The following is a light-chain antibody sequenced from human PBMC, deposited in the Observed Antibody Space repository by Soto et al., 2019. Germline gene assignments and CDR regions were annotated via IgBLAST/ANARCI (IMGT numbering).Light chain of an antibody. J-gene: IGKJ4*01. V-gene: IGKV3-20*01. CDR2: GAS. Sequence: EVVLTQSPGTLSLSPGERATLSCRASQSVSSSDLAWYQQKPGQAPRLLIYGASSRATGIPDRFSGSGSGTAFPLIISRLEPEDFAVYYCQQYGSSPRLTFGGGTKVEIK. CDR3: QQYGSSPRLT. CDR1: QSVSSSD.